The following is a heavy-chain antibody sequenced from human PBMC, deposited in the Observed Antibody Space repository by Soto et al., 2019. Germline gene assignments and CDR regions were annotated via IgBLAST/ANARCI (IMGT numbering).Heavy chain of an antibody. V-gene: IGHV1-24*01. J-gene: IGHJ1*01. CDR3: ARGKGRITRVRGVRGPPYLPH. CDR2: FDPEDGET. D-gene: IGHD3-10*01. CDR1: GYTLTELS. Sequence: ASVKVSCKASGYTLTELSMHWVRQAPGKGLEWMGGFDPEDGETIYAQKFQGRVTMTEDTSTDTAYMELSSLRSEDTAVYYCARGKGRITRVRGVRGPPYLPHWGQGTLVTVSS.